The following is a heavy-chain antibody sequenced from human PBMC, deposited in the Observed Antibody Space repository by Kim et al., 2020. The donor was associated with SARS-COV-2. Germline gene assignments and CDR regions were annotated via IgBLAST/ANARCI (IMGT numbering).Heavy chain of an antibody. CDR1: GGSISSSSYY. Sequence: SQTLSLTCTVSGGSISSSSYYWGWIRQPPGKGLEWIGSIYYSGSTYYNPSLKSRVTISVDTSKNQFSLKLSSVTAADTAVYYCARPVASIAVAGDWYFDLWGRGTLAT. J-gene: IGHJ2*01. D-gene: IGHD6-19*01. CDR2: IYYSGST. V-gene: IGHV4-39*01. CDR3: ARPVASIAVAGDWYFDL.